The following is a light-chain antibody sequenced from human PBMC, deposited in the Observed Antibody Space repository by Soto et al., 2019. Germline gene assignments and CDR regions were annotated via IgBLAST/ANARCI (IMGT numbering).Light chain of an antibody. CDR1: QNISSY. V-gene: IGKV1-39*01. J-gene: IGKJ2*02. CDR2: AAS. CDR3: QQSHTTPST. Sequence: DIQMTQSPSSLSASGGDRVTITCRASQNISSYLNWYQQKPGKAPNLLISAASSLQSGVPSRFSGSGSGTDFTLTISSLQPEDFATYYCQQSHTTPSTFGQGTKLEIK.